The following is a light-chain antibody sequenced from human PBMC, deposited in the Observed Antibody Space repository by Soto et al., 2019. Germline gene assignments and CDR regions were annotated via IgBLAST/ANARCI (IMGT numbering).Light chain of an antibody. Sequence: QSALTQPASVSGSPGQXITISCTGTSSDVGGYNYVSWYQQHPGKAPKLMIYDVSNRPSGVSNRLSGSKSGNTASLTISGLQAEDEADYYCSSYTSSSTLYVFGTGTKVTVL. CDR1: SSDVGGYNY. CDR2: DVS. V-gene: IGLV2-14*01. CDR3: SSYTSSSTLYV. J-gene: IGLJ1*01.